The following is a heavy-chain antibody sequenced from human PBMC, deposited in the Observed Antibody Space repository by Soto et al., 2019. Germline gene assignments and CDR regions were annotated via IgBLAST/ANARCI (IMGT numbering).Heavy chain of an antibody. J-gene: IGHJ4*02. V-gene: IGHV4-38-2*01. Sequence: SETLSLTCAVSGYSINSDYYWGWIRQPPGKGLEWIGSVNHSGRTYYSPSLRSRLTIFIDTSKNQFSLRLTSVTAADTAMYFCAKKGYYPSGKINLFDSWGPGTLVTVSS. D-gene: IGHD3-10*01. CDR2: VNHSGRT. CDR3: AKKGYYPSGKINLFDS. CDR1: GYSINSDYY.